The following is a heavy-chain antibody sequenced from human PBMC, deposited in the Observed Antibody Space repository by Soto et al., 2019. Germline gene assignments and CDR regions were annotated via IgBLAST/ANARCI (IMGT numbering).Heavy chain of an antibody. CDR1: GCTCSSYE. V-gene: IGHV3-48*03. CDR3: ARARVSEYRSTWSDYYYYGLDV. CDR2: ISSSGSTI. D-gene: IGHD6-6*01. Sequence: SLRLSGAASGCTCSSYEMNWVRQAPGKGLEWVSYISSSGSTIYYADSVKGRFTISRDNAKNSLYLQMNSLRAEDTAVYYCARARVSEYRSTWSDYYYYGLDVRGPGTTVNVSS. J-gene: IGHJ6*02.